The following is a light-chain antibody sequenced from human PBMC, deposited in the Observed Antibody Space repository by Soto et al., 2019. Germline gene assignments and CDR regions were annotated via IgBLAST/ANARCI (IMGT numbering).Light chain of an antibody. CDR2: DAS. CDR1: QSISDW. CDR3: QHYNSYPEA. V-gene: IGKV1-5*01. Sequence: DIQMTQSPSTLSASVGDRVTITCQASQSISDWLAWFQLKPGKAPKLLIYDASSLESGVPSRFSGSGAGTEFTLTISSLQPDDFATYYCQHYNSYPEAFGEGTKVDIK. J-gene: IGKJ1*01.